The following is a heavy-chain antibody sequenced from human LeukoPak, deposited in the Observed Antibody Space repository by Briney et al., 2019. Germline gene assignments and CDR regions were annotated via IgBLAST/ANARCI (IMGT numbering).Heavy chain of an antibody. D-gene: IGHD3-3*01. CDR1: GNSISSGDYY. J-gene: IGHJ4*02. CDR3: ARVTNYDFWSGYSGYFDY. Sequence: SQTLSLTCTVSGNSISSGDYYWSWIRQPAGKGLEWIGRIYTSGSTTYNPSLKSRVTISVDTSKNQFSLKLSSVTAADTAVYYCARVTNYDFWSGYSGYFDYWGQGTLVTVSS. CDR2: IYTSGST. V-gene: IGHV4-61*02.